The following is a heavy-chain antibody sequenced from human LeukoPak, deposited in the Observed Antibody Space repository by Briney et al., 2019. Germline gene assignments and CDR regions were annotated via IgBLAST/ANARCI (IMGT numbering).Heavy chain of an antibody. V-gene: IGHV4-59*01. CDR3: ARVYGSDYFDY. CDR2: ISYSGAT. CDR1: GCAIRSYF. D-gene: IGHD1-26*01. Sequence: SETLSLTCTVSGCAIRSYFWSWIRQPPGKGLEWIGYISYSGATDYNPSLKSRVTMSVDTSKNQFSLKLSSVTAADTAIYYCARVYGSDYFDYWGQGTLVTVSS. J-gene: IGHJ4*02.